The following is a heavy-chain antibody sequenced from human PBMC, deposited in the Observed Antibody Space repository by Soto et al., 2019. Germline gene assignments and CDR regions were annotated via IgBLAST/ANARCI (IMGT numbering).Heavy chain of an antibody. Sequence: GGSLRLSCAASGFTFSSYAMHWVRQAPGKGLEWVAVISYDGSNKYYADSVKGRFTISRDNSKNTLYLQMNSLRAEDTAVYYCARGNYYDRLRPLYWGQGTLVTVSS. CDR2: ISYDGSNK. V-gene: IGHV3-30-3*01. J-gene: IGHJ4*02. CDR3: ARGNYYDRLRPLY. CDR1: GFTFSSYA. D-gene: IGHD3-22*01.